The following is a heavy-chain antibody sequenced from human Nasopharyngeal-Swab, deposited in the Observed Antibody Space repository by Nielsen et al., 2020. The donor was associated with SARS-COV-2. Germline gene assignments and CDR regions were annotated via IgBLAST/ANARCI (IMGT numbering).Heavy chain of an antibody. J-gene: IGHJ5*02. D-gene: IGHD5-18*01. CDR3: ARDVEEWLVVPSLSFDH. Sequence: WVRQAPGQGLEWMGWISIYNADRNYAEKFQGRVSMTKDTSTTTAFMELTSLRSDDTAVYYCARDVEEWLVVPSLSFDHWGQGTLVTVSS. V-gene: IGHV1-18*01. CDR2: ISIYNADR.